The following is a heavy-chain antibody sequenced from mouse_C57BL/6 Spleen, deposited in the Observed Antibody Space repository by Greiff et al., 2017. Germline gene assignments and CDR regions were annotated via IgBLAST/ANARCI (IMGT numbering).Heavy chain of an antibody. J-gene: IGHJ1*03. V-gene: IGHV1-69*01. Sequence: QVQLKQPGAELVMPGASVKLSCKASGYTFTSYWMHWVKQRPGQGLEWIGEIDPSDSYTNYNQKFKGKSTLTVDKSSSTAYMQLSSLTSEDSAVYYCARGGTTVVAPYFDVWGTGTTVTVSS. D-gene: IGHD1-1*01. CDR1: GYTFTSYW. CDR2: IDPSDSYT. CDR3: ARGGTTVVAPYFDV.